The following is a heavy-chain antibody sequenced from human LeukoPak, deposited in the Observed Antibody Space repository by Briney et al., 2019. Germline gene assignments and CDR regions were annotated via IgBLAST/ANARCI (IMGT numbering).Heavy chain of an antibody. CDR1: GFTFSSYS. CDR2: ISSSSSTI. Sequence: GGSLRLSCAASGFTFSSYSMNWVRQAPGKGLEWVSYISSSSSTIYYADSVKGRFTISRDNSKNTLYLQMNSLRAEDTAVYYCAKGARTYDSSGYYYGYWGQGTLVTVSS. CDR3: AKGARTYDSSGYYYGY. D-gene: IGHD3-22*01. J-gene: IGHJ4*02. V-gene: IGHV3-48*01.